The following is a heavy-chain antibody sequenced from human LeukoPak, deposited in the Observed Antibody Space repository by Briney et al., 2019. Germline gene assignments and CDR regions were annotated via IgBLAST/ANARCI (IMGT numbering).Heavy chain of an antibody. V-gene: IGHV7-4-1*02. D-gene: IGHD1-26*01. CDR3: ARDHGSQRYWFDP. CDR2: INTNTGNP. J-gene: IGHJ5*02. CDR1: GYTFSNYA. Sequence: ASVKVSCKASGYTFSNYAMSWVRQAPGQGLEWMGWINTNTGNPTYAQGFTGRFVFSLDNSVSTAYLQIISLKAEDTAVYYCARDHGSQRYWFDPWGQGTLVTVSS.